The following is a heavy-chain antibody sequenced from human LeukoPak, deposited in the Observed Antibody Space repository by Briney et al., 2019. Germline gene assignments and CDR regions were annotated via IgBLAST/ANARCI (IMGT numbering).Heavy chain of an antibody. CDR2: IFPGDSDT. V-gene: IGHV5-51*01. CDR1: GYNFASYW. Sequence: GESLKISCKISGYNFASYWIAWVRQLPGRGLEWMGVIFPGDSDTRYSPSFQGHVTFSVDKSISTAYLQWSSLKASDTAMYFCAREYYYDNGGNPFDSWGQGTLVTVSS. CDR3: AREYYYDNGGNPFDS. J-gene: IGHJ4*02. D-gene: IGHD3-22*01.